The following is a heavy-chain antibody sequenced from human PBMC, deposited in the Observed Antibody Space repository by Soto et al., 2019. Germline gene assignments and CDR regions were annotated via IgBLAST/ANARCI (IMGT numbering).Heavy chain of an antibody. CDR1: GYTFTSYG. V-gene: IGHV1-18*01. CDR2: ISAYNGNT. CDR3: TREQDEWLAAGWVAFDI. Sequence: QVQLVQSGAEVKKPGASVKVSCKASGYTFTSYGISWVRQAPGQGLEWMGWISAYNGNTNYAQKLQGRVIMTKDTSTSTADMERRSLRSDDTAVYYWTREQDEWLAAGWVAFDIWGQGTMVTVSS. J-gene: IGHJ3*02. D-gene: IGHD6-19*01.